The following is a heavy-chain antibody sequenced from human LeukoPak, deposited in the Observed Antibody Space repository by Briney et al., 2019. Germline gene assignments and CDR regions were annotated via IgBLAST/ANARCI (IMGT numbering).Heavy chain of an antibody. D-gene: IGHD3-22*01. J-gene: IGHJ4*02. CDR1: GYSISSGYY. V-gene: IGHV4-38-2*02. CDR3: ARDYYYDSSGYYSGEDY. Sequence: SETLSLTCTVSGYSISSGYYWGWIRQPPGKGLEWIGSIYHSGSTYYNPSLKSRVTISVDTSKNQFSLKLSSVAAADTAVYYCARDYYYDSSGYYSGEDYWGQETLVTVSS. CDR2: IYHSGST.